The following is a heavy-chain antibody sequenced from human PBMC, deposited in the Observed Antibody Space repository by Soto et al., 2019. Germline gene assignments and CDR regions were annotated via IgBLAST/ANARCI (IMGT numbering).Heavy chain of an antibody. CDR3: ARVGPWVPYYYDSSPYTFENWFDP. CDR2: IDNSGNT. V-gene: IGHV4-39*02. J-gene: IGHJ5*02. Sequence: TSETLSLTCTVSGASISSSRYKWGWIRQPPGKGLEWIGGIDNSGNTYYNPSLNSRVTLSIDMTNNHVSLILNSVTAADTAVYYCARVGPWVPYYYDSSPYTFENWFDPWGQGTLVTVSS. D-gene: IGHD3-22*01. CDR1: GASISSSRYK.